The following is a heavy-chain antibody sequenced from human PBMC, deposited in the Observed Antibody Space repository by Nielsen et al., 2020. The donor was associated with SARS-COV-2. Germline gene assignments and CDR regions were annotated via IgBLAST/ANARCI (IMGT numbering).Heavy chain of an antibody. D-gene: IGHD2-15*01. CDR1: GFTFSSKG. CDR2: ISYEGTNK. CDR3: AKDDGYCYGGSCYFFDY. Sequence: GESLKISCAASGFTFSSKGMHWVRQAPGKGLEWVAVISYEGTNKDYADSVKGLFTISRDNSKNTLYLQMSSLRAEDTAVYYCAKDDGYCYGGSCYFFDYWGQGTLVTVSS. V-gene: IGHV3-30*19. J-gene: IGHJ4*02.